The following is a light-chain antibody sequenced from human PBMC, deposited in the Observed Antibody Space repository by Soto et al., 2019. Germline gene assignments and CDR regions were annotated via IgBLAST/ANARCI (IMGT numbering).Light chain of an antibody. CDR1: QGVTRW. CDR2: TAS. CDR3: QQANTYPLT. J-gene: IGKJ4*01. V-gene: IGKV1-12*01. Sequence: DIQLTQSPSSVSVSIGDRVTMTCRASQGVTRWLAWYQQKPGKVPKLLIYTASTLQSGVPSRFSASGFGTDFTLTISSLQPEDFATYYCQQANTYPLTFGGGTKVEIK.